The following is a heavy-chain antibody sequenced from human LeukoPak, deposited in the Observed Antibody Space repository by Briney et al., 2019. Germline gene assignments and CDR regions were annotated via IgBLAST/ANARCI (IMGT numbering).Heavy chain of an antibody. CDR3: AHRHSRGAHFDY. Sequence: SGPTLVNPTQTLTLTCTFSGFSLSTSGVGVGWIRQPPVKSLEWLALFYWNDDKRYSPSLKSRHTITKDTSKNQVVLTMTNMDPVDTATYYCAHRHSRGAHFDYWGQGTLVTVSS. J-gene: IGHJ4*02. V-gene: IGHV2-5*01. CDR1: GFSLSTSGVG. D-gene: IGHD3-10*01. CDR2: FYWNDDK.